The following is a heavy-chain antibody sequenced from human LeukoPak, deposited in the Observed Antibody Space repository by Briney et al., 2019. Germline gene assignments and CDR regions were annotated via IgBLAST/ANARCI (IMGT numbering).Heavy chain of an antibody. Sequence: SETLSLTCTVSGGSISGYYWNWMRQPPGKGLEWIGHIHYSGRTKYNPSHENRVTISVDTSKNQFSLQLTSVAAADTAVYYCAREPNSGGHLAVWGQGRLVTVSS. CDR1: GGSISGYY. CDR3: AREPNSGGHLAV. CDR2: IHYSGRT. V-gene: IGHV4-59*01. J-gene: IGHJ3*01. D-gene: IGHD1-26*01.